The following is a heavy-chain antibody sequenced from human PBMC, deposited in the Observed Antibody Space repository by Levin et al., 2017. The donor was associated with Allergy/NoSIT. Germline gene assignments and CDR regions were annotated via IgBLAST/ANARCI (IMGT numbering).Heavy chain of an antibody. Sequence: GSLRLSCAVYGGSFSGYYWSWIRQPPGKGLEWIGEINHSGSTNYNPSLKSRVTISVDTSKNQFSLKLSSVTAADTAVYYCARGRMRGAAAGTTVDYWGQGTLVTVSS. J-gene: IGHJ4*02. CDR3: ARGRMRGAAAGTTVDY. CDR2: INHSGST. V-gene: IGHV4-34*01. CDR1: GGSFSGYY. D-gene: IGHD6-13*01.